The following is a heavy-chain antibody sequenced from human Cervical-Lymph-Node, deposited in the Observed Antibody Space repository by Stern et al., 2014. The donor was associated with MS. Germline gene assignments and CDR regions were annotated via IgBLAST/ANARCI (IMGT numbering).Heavy chain of an antibody. J-gene: IGHJ6*03. CDR3: ARARAEGYFYDMDV. D-gene: IGHD1-14*01. V-gene: IGHV1-69*01. Sequence: VQLVQSGAEVKKPGSSVRVSCKASGGTFSNYAINWVRQAPGQGLEWMGGIIPNFATANYAERFLGRVTISADESTSTAYMEVSSLRSEDTAVYYCARARAEGYFYDMDVWGQGTTVTVSS. CDR2: IIPNFATA. CDR1: GGTFSNYA.